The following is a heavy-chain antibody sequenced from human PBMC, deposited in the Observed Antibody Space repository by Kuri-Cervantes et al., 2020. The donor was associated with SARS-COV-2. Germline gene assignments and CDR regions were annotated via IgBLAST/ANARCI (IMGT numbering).Heavy chain of an antibody. CDR1: GFTFSSYS. J-gene: IGHJ4*02. CDR2: ISSSSSTI. D-gene: IGHD3-3*01. CDR3: SRGKYYEFWSGYYGPIDY. Sequence: GESLKISCAASGFTFSSYSINWVRQAPGKGLEWVSYISSSSSTIYHADSVKGRFTMTRDNAKNSLYLQKNILRAEDTAVYYCSRGKYYEFWSGYYGPIDYWGQGTLVTVSS. V-gene: IGHV3-48*01.